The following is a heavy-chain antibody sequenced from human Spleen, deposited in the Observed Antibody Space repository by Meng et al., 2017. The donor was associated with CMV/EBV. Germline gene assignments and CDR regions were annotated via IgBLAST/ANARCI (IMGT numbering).Heavy chain of an antibody. V-gene: IGHV4-39*02. Sequence: GGSINTDHYGWGWIRQPPGKGLEWIGNFCYSGTTSYNPSINSRVSMSVDTSKSRFSLTLTSVTAADTALYYCARDLAAAGIHWFDPWGQGTLVTVSS. CDR1: GGSINTDHYG. CDR2: FCYSGTT. D-gene: IGHD6-13*01. J-gene: IGHJ5*02. CDR3: ARDLAAAGIHWFDP.